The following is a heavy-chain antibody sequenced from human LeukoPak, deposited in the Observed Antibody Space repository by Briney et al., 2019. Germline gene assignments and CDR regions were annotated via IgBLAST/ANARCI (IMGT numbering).Heavy chain of an antibody. CDR2: IYPGDSDT. Sequence: GESLKISCRYSGCSFASYWFGWVRHMPGKGLEWIGVIYPGDSDTRYSPSFEGQVTISGDKSTSSAFLQWRSLRASDTAMYYCARRSYEGSTSAFDIWGQGTMVIVSA. D-gene: IGHD2/OR15-2a*01. V-gene: IGHV5-51*01. CDR3: ARRSYEGSTSAFDI. J-gene: IGHJ3*02. CDR1: GCSFASYW.